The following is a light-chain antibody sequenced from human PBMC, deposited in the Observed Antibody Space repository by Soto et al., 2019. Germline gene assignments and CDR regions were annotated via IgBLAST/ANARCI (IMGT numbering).Light chain of an antibody. CDR2: DVT. CDR1: SSDVDGYNF. J-gene: IGLJ2*01. CDR3: SSYASSSTLV. Sequence: QSALTQPASVSGSPGQSITISCTGTSSDVDGYNFVSWYQQHPGTAPKLIIYDVTSRPSGVSNRFSGSKSGNTASLTISGLQAEDEADYYCSSYASSSTLVFGGGTKLTVL. V-gene: IGLV2-14*03.